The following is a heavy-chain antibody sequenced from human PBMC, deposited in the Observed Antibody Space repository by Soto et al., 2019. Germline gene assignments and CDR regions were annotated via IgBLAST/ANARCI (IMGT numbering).Heavy chain of an antibody. V-gene: IGHV4-61*01. J-gene: IGHJ4*02. CDR2: VYYSGTT. CDR1: GGSVSDKTYY. CDR3: ARTTAVPNTLRSRYFFDH. Sequence: SETLCLTCSVSGGSVSDKTYYWSWIRQPPGKRLEWIGYVYYSGTTNYNPSLKSRLTISVDLSKNRFSLRLSSVTTADTALYYCARTTAVPNTLRSRYFFDHWGLGTLVTVSS. D-gene: IGHD4-17*01.